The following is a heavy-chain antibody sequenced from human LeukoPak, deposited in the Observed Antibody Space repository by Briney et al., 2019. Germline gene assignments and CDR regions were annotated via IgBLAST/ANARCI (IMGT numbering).Heavy chain of an antibody. Sequence: HGESLKISCKGSGYSFTSYWIGWVRQMPGKGLEWMGIIYPGDSDTRYSPSFQGQVTISADKSISTAYLQWSSLKASDTAMYYCARRGIAAAGRGPGDYWGQGTLVTVSS. D-gene: IGHD6-13*01. CDR3: ARRGIAAAGRGPGDY. V-gene: IGHV5-51*01. CDR1: GYSFTSYW. J-gene: IGHJ4*02. CDR2: IYPGDSDT.